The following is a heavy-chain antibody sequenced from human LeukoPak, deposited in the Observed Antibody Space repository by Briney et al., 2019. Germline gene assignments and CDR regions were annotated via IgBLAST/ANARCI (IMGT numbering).Heavy chain of an antibody. CDR2: ISWNSGSI. J-gene: IGHJ4*02. D-gene: IGHD3-3*01. V-gene: IGHV3-9*01. Sequence: GGSLRLSCAASGFTFDDYAMHWVRQAPGKGLEWVSGISWNSGSIGYADSVKGRFTISRDNAKNSLYLQMNSLRAEDTALYYCAKGLSDFWSGYLGFDHWGQGTLVTVSS. CDR1: GFTFDDYA. CDR3: AKGLSDFWSGYLGFDH.